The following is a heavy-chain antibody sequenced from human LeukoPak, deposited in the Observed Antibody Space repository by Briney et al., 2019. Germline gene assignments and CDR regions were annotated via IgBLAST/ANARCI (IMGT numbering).Heavy chain of an antibody. Sequence: PSETLSLTCAVYGGSFSGYYWSWIRQPPGKGLEWIGEINHSGSTNYNPSLKSRVTISVDTSKNQFSLKLSSVTAADTAVYYCARGNIHYYYYYMDVWGKGTTVTVSS. CDR2: INHSGST. CDR1: GGSFSGYY. V-gene: IGHV4-34*01. CDR3: ARGNIHYYYYYMDV. J-gene: IGHJ6*03.